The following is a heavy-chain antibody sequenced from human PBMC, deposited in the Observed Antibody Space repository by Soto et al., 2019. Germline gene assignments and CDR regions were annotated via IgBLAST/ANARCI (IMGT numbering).Heavy chain of an antibody. CDR3: ARQRGWYSGYDDQYYFDY. CDR2: IYPGDSDT. Sequence: GESLKISCKGSGYSFTSYWIGWVRQMPGKGLEWMGIIYPGDSDTRYSPSFQGQVTISADKSISTAYLQWSSLKASDTAMYYCARQRGWYSGYDDQYYFDYWGQGTLVTVSS. J-gene: IGHJ4*02. V-gene: IGHV5-51*01. D-gene: IGHD5-12*01. CDR1: GYSFTSYW.